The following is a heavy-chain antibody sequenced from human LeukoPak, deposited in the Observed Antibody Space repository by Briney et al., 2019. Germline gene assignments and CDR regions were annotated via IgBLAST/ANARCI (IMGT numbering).Heavy chain of an antibody. CDR2: IRYDGSHK. CDR3: AKAQGDYYYDSSGYYDWFDP. CDR1: GFTFSTYG. Sequence: GGSLRLSCAASGFTFSTYGMHWVRQAPGKGLEWVAFIRYDGSHKYYADSVKGRFTISRDNSKNTLYLQMNGLRAEDAAVYYCAKAQGDYYYDSSGYYDWFDPWGQGTLVTVSS. J-gene: IGHJ5*02. V-gene: IGHV3-30*02. D-gene: IGHD3-22*01.